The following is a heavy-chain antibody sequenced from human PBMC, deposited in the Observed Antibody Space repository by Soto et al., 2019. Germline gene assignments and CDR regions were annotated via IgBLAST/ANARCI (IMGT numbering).Heavy chain of an antibody. CDR2: ISSNGVGT. CDR3: ARRARPDFYYMDV. J-gene: IGHJ6*03. Sequence: EVQLAESGGALAQPGGSLRLSCAAPGFTLGGYAMDWVRKAPGKGLEYVSGISSNGVGTYYANSVQGRFTISRDNSKNTVYLQMGSLRPEDMAVYYCARRARPDFYYMDVWGKGTTVTVSS. CDR1: GFTLGGYA. D-gene: IGHD6-6*01. V-gene: IGHV3-64*01.